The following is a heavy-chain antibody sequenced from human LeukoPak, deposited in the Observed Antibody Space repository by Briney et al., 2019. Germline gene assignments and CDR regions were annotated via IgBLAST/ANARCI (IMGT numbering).Heavy chain of an antibody. CDR2: ITSGDTYI. Sequence: GGSLRLSCAASGFTFSTNNMNWVRQAPGKGLEWVSSITSGDTYIYYADSVKGRFTISRDNAKNTVYLQMNSLRAEDTAVYYCANDLGWIQLNLGRGQGTLVTVSS. V-gene: IGHV3-21*04. D-gene: IGHD5-18*01. CDR3: ANDLGWIQLNLG. CDR1: GFTFSTNN. J-gene: IGHJ4*02.